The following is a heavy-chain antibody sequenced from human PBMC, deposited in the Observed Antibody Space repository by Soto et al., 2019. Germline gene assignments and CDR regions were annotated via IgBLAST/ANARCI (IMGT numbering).Heavy chain of an antibody. CDR3: ARTRRYYGDYDY. J-gene: IGHJ4*02. V-gene: IGHV1-3*01. Sequence: QVQLVQSGAEVKKPGASVKVSCKASGYTFTSYAMHWVRQAPGQRLEWMGWINAGNGNTKYSQKFQGRVTITRDTSASTAYMELNSLRSEDTAVYYCARTRRYYGDYDYWGQGTLVTVSS. D-gene: IGHD4-17*01. CDR2: INAGNGNT. CDR1: GYTFTSYA.